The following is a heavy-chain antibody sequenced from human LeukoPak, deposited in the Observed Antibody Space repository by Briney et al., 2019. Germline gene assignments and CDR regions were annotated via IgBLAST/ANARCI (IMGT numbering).Heavy chain of an antibody. CDR3: ARDGPAYYDSSGYSDY. CDR2: ISTSGSTI. CDR1: GFTFSNCE. V-gene: IGHV3-48*03. D-gene: IGHD3-22*01. J-gene: IGHJ4*02. Sequence: PGGSLRLSCAASGFTFSNCEMNWVRQAPGKGLEWVLYISTSGSTIYYADSVKGRFTISRDNAKNSLYLQMNSLRAEDTAVYYCARDGPAYYDSSGYSDYWGRGTLVTVSS.